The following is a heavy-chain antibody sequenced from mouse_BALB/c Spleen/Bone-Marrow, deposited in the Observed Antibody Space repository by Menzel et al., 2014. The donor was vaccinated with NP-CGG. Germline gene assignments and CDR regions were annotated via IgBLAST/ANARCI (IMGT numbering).Heavy chain of an antibody. CDR3: TRDDSPYWYFDV. V-gene: IGHV1-39*01. J-gene: IGHJ1*01. Sequence: EVKLVESGPELEKPGASVKISCKASGYSFTAYNMNWVKQSNGKSLEWIGSIDPYYSGTSYNQKFKGKATLAVDKSSSTAYMQLKNLTSEDSAVYYCTRDDSPYWYFDVWGAGTTVTVSS. CDR2: IDPYYSGT. D-gene: IGHD2-4*01. CDR1: GYSFTAYN.